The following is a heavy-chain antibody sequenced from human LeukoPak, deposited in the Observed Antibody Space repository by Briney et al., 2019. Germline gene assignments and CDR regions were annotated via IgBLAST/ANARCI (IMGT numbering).Heavy chain of an antibody. CDR3: ARDSSGYPDY. CDR2: IYYSGST. CDR1: GGSISSYY. Sequence: SETLCLTCTVSGGSISSYYWSWIRQPPGKGLEWIGYIYYSGSTNYNPSLKSRVTISVDTSKNQFSLKLSSVTAADTAVYYCARDSSGYPDYWGQGTMVTVSS. V-gene: IGHV4-59*01. J-gene: IGHJ4*02. D-gene: IGHD3-22*01.